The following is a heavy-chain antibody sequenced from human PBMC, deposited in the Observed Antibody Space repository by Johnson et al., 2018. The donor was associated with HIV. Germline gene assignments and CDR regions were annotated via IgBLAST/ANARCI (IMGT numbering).Heavy chain of an antibody. J-gene: IGHJ3*02. D-gene: IGHD1-26*01. CDR1: GFRFSDHY. CDR2: ISYDGSNK. V-gene: IGHV3-30*03. Sequence: QVQLVESGGGLVKPGGSLRLSCVASGFRFSDHYMSWIRQSPGKGLDWVAVISYDGSNKYYADSVKGRFTISRDNSKNTLYLQMNILRAEDTALYYCTSDRRGSSGAFDIWGQGTMVTVSS. CDR3: TSDRRGSSGAFDI.